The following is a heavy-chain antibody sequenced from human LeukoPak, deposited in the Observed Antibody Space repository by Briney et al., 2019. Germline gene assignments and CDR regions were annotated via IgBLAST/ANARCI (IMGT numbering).Heavy chain of an antibody. CDR1: GFTFSSYG. CDR2: ISYDGSNK. J-gene: IGHJ6*03. V-gene: IGHV3-30*18. D-gene: IGHD6-19*01. CDR3: AKGNTVAGPHYYYYYYMDV. Sequence: GGSLRLSCAASGFTFSSYGMHWVRQAPGKGLEWVAVISYDGSNKYYADSVKGRFTISRDNSKNTLYPQMNSLRAEDTAVYYCAKGNTVAGPHYYYYYYMDVWGKGTTVTVSS.